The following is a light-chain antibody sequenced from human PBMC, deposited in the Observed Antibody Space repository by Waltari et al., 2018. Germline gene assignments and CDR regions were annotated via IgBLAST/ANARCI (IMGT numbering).Light chain of an antibody. Sequence: QSALTQPPSASGSPGQSVTIPCTGTSSDVGGHNFVSWYQQHPGKAPKVIIYEVTKRLSGVPDRFSGSKSGNTASLTVSGLQTEDEADYYCCSYAGSDTPYVFGTGTTVTVL. CDR1: SSDVGGHNF. J-gene: IGLJ1*01. V-gene: IGLV2-8*01. CDR3: CSYAGSDTPYV. CDR2: EVT.